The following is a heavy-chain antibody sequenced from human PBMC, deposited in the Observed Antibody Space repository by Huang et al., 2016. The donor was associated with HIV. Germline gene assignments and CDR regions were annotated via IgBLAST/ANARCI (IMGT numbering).Heavy chain of an antibody. V-gene: IGHV3-48*01. CDR3: ARTEMEYYYGSSGYYPDY. Sequence: EVQLVESGGGLVKPGGSLRLSCAASGFTFSSYSMNWVRQAPGRGLEWVSYISGRSSNIYDAHSVKGRFTISRDNAKSSLYLQLNSLRAEDTAVYYCARTEMEYYYGSSGYYPDYWGQGTLVIVSS. CDR1: GFTFSSYS. D-gene: IGHD3-22*01. J-gene: IGHJ4*02. CDR2: ISGRSSNI.